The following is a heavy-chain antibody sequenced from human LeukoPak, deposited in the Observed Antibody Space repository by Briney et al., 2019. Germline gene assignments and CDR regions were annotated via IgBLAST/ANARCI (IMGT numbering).Heavy chain of an antibody. CDR2: ISGSRNNT. CDR3: AKWGCSGGSCYPFDY. J-gene: IGHJ4*02. Sequence: GGSLRLSCAASGFTFGSYAMAWVRQAPGKGLEWVSAISGSRNNTYYADSVKGRFTTSRDNSKNTLYLQMNSLRAEDTAVYYCAKWGCSGGSCYPFDYWGQGTLVTVSS. D-gene: IGHD2-15*01. CDR1: GFTFGSYA. V-gene: IGHV3-23*01.